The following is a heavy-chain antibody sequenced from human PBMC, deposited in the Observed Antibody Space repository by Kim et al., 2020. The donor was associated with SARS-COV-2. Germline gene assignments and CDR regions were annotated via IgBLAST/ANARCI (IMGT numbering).Heavy chain of an antibody. Sequence: SETLSLTCTVSGGSISSYYWSWIRQPPGKGLEWIGYIYYSGSTNYNPSLKSRVTISVDTSKNQFSLKLSSVTAADTAVYYCARVGVYTGVDYWGQGTLVTVSS. V-gene: IGHV4-59*01. CDR2: IYYSGST. CDR1: GGSISSYY. CDR3: ARVGVYTGVDY. J-gene: IGHJ4*02. D-gene: IGHD2-2*02.